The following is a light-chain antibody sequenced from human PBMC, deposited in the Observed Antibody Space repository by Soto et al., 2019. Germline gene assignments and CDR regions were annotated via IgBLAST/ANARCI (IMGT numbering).Light chain of an antibody. CDR3: QQSYTTPHT. CDR1: QTFSNY. CDR2: GAS. J-gene: IGKJ2*01. V-gene: IGKV1-39*01. Sequence: DILMTQSPSSLSASVGDRVTITCRASQTFSNYLNWYQQKPGKAPKLLISGASSLQSGVPYRFSGSGSGTAFTLTISNLQPEDFATYYCQQSYTTPHTFGQGTKLEI.